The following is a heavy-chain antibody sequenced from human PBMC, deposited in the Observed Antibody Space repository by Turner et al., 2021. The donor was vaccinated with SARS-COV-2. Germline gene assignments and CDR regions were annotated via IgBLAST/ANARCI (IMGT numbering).Heavy chain of an antibody. D-gene: IGHD6-19*01. Sequence: EVTLVESGGGLVQPGGSLRLSCAASGFPFSSYSMNWVRQAPGKGLEWVSYISSSSSTIYYADSVKGRFTISRDNAKNSLYLQMNSLRAEDTAVYYCARDLGSIAVDNWGQGTLVTVSS. CDR2: ISSSSSTI. J-gene: IGHJ4*02. V-gene: IGHV3-48*01. CDR3: ARDLGSIAVDN. CDR1: GFPFSSYS.